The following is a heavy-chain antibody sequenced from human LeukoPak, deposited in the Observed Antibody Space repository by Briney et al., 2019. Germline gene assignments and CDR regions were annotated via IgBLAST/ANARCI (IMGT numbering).Heavy chain of an antibody. J-gene: IGHJ4*02. V-gene: IGHV4-4*07. CDR3: ASDDKTYFYGSGSYYRDY. D-gene: IGHD3-10*01. Sequence: PSETLSLTCTVSGDSINNYYWSWIRQPAGKGLEWIGRIYTSGSTNYNPSLKSRVTMSVDTSKNQFSLKLSSVTAADTAVYYCASDDKTYFYGSGSYYRDYWGQGTLVTVSS. CDR2: IYTSGST. CDR1: GDSINNYY.